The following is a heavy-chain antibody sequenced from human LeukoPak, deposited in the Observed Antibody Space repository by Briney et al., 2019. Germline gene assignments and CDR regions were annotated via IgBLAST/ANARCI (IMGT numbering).Heavy chain of an antibody. CDR3: ARHSDYGDYSNWFDP. J-gene: IGHJ5*02. D-gene: IGHD4-17*01. CDR1: GYSFRNYW. Sequence: GESLKISCEASGYSFRNYWIAWVRQMPGKGPECMGLIYPADSDTRYSPSFQGQVTISADKSISTAYLQWSSLKASDTAMYYCARHSDYGDYSNWFDPWGQGTLVTVSS. V-gene: IGHV5-51*01. CDR2: IYPADSDT.